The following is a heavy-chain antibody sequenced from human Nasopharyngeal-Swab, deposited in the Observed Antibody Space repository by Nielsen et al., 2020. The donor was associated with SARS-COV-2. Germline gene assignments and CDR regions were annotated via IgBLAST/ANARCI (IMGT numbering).Heavy chain of an antibody. J-gene: IGHJ3*02. D-gene: IGHD3-22*01. CDR1: GGSISSYY. CDR3: ARGYDSSGYSMGDAFDI. Sequence: SETLSLTCTISGGSISSYYWSWIRQPPGKGLEWIGYIYYSGSTNYNPSLKSRVTISVDTSKNQFSLKLSSVTAADTAVYYCARGYDSSGYSMGDAFDIWGQGTMVTVSS. CDR2: IYYSGST. V-gene: IGHV4-59*01.